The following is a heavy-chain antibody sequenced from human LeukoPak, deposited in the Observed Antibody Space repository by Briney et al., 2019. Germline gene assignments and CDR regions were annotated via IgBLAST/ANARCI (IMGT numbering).Heavy chain of an antibody. J-gene: IGHJ1*01. Sequence: SETLSLTCIVSGDSICSYSWNWIRESPGEGLERVGHISHSGSTSYNSLLKSRVNLSVEKSKKQFSLKLSSVTDADTAVYYCARGSGWYGEYFQEWGQGTLVTVSS. CDR2: ISHSGST. D-gene: IGHD6-19*01. CDR1: GDSICSYS. CDR3: ARGSGWYGEYFQE. V-gene: IGHV4-59*01.